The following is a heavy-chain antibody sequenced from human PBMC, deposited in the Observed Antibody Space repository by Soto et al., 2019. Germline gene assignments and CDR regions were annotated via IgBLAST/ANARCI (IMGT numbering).Heavy chain of an antibody. Sequence: GASVKVSCKASGYTFTGYYMHWVRQAPGQGLEWMGWINPNSGGTNYAQKFQGRVTMTRDTSISTAYMELSRLRSDDTAVYYCARVQAIVGARPFDYWGQGTLVTVSS. CDR1: GYTFTGYY. J-gene: IGHJ4*02. V-gene: IGHV1-2*02. CDR2: INPNSGGT. CDR3: ARVQAIVGARPFDY. D-gene: IGHD1-26*01.